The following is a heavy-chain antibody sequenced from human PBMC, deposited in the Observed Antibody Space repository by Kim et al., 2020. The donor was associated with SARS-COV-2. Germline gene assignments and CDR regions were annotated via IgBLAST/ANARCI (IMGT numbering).Heavy chain of an antibody. CDR2: IKSKTDGGTT. Sequence: GGSLRLSCAASGFTFSNAWMSWVRQAPGKGLEWVGRIKSKTDGGTTDYAAPVNGRFTISRDDSKNTLYLQMNSLKTEDTAVYYCTSDDYGYAFDIWGQGTMVTVSS. J-gene: IGHJ3*02. D-gene: IGHD4-17*01. CDR3: TSDDYGYAFDI. CDR1: GFTFSNAW. V-gene: IGHV3-15*01.